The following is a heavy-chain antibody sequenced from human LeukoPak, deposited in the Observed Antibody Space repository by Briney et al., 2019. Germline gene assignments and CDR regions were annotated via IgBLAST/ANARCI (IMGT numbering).Heavy chain of an antibody. Sequence: PSGTLSLTCAVYGGSFSGYYWSWIRQPPGKGLEWIGEINHSGSTNYNPSLKSRVTISVDTSKNQFSLKLSSVTAADTAVYYCARHRATYYYGSGGTDYWGQGTLVTVSS. D-gene: IGHD3-10*01. CDR2: INHSGST. J-gene: IGHJ4*02. CDR1: GGSFSGYY. V-gene: IGHV4-34*01. CDR3: ARHRATYYYGSGGTDY.